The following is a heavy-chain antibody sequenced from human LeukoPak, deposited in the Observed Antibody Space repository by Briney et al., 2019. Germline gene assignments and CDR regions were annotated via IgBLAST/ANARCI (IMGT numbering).Heavy chain of an antibody. Sequence: PGGSLRLSCAASGFTFSSYWMSWVRQAPGKGLEWVANINKDGSEKYYVDSVKGRFTISRDNAKNSLYLQMNSLRAEDTAVYYCARIRKAGYSYGSYYYCGMDVWGRGTTVTVSS. J-gene: IGHJ6*02. V-gene: IGHV3-7*04. CDR2: INKDGSEK. D-gene: IGHD5-18*01. CDR1: GFTFSSYW. CDR3: ARIRKAGYSYGSYYYCGMDV.